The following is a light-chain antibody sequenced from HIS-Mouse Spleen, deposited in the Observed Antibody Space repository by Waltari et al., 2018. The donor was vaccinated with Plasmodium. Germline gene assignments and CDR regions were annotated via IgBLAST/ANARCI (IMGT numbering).Light chain of an antibody. V-gene: IGKV3-15*01. Sequence: EIVMTQSPATLSVSPGERAIPSCRASQSVSSNLAWYQQKPGQAPRLLIYGASTRATGIPARFSGSGSGTEFTLTISSLQSEDFAVYYCQQYNNWSFTFGPGTKVDIK. CDR1: QSVSSN. J-gene: IGKJ3*01. CDR3: QQYNNWSFT. CDR2: GAS.